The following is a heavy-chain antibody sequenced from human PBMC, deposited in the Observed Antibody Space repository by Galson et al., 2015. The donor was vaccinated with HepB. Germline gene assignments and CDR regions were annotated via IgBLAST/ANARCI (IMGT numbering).Heavy chain of an antibody. Sequence: SLRHCRAVAGSTFGSYSMNWVGLAAGQGLEWVSSIRSSSSYIYYADSVKGRFTISRDNAKNSLYLQMNSLRDEDTAVYYCARTHVDIVAGYGMDVWGQGTTVTVSS. CDR2: IRSSSSYI. CDR3: ARTHVDIVAGYGMDV. V-gene: IGHV3-21*01. CDR1: GSTFGSYS. J-gene: IGHJ6*02. D-gene: IGHD5-12*01.